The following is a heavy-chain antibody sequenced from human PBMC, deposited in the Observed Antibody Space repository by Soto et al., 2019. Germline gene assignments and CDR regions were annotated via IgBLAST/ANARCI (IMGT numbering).Heavy chain of an antibody. Sequence: TSETLSLTCSVSGGTISGYYWTWIRQPAGKGLEWIGRIYSSGNTKYNPSLQSRVTMSLDTSNNQFSLRLTSVTAADTAVYYCARGQRFSDWFDPWGQGTLVTVS. CDR1: GGTISGYY. CDR3: ARGQRFSDWFDP. V-gene: IGHV4-4*07. CDR2: IYSSGNT. D-gene: IGHD3-3*01. J-gene: IGHJ5*02.